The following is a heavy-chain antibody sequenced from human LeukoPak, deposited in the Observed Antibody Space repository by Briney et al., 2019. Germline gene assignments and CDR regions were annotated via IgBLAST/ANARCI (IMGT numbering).Heavy chain of an antibody. V-gene: IGHV4-59*01. CDR1: GGSISSYY. Sequence: PSETLSLTCTVSGGSISSYYWSWIRQPPGKGLEWIGYIYYSGSTNYNPSLKSRVTISVDTSKNQFSLKLSSVTAADTAVYYCARTNGVVGATTFDYWGQGTLVTVSS. CDR2: IYYSGST. D-gene: IGHD1-26*01. J-gene: IGHJ4*02. CDR3: ARTNGVVGATTFDY.